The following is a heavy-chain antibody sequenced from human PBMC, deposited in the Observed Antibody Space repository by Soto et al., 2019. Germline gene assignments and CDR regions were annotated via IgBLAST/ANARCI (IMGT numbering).Heavy chain of an antibody. J-gene: IGHJ4*02. CDR2: ISAYNGNT. V-gene: IGHV1-18*01. CDR3: ARAPALLEQHYYFDY. Sequence: ASVKVSCKASGYTFTSYGISWVRQAPGQGLEWMGWISAYNGNTNYAQKLQGRVTMTTDTSTSTAYMELRSLRSDDTAVYYCARAPALLEQHYYFDYWGQGTLVTVSS. D-gene: IGHD1-1*01. CDR1: GYTFTSYG.